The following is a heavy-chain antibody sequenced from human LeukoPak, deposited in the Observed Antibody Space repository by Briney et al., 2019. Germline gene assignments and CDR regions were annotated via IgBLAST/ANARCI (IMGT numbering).Heavy chain of an antibody. Sequence: PGRSLRLSCAASGFTLDDYPIHWVPQAPGKGVEWVTGIRWYSGSIGLADSVKGRFTISRDNAKNSLYLQMNSLRADVRALYYCAKAMGVITIVGVVSGYFDYWGQGTLATVPS. V-gene: IGHV3-9*01. CDR2: IRWYSGSI. D-gene: IGHD3-3*01. J-gene: IGHJ4*02. CDR1: GFTLDDYP. CDR3: AKAMGVITIVGVVSGYFDY.